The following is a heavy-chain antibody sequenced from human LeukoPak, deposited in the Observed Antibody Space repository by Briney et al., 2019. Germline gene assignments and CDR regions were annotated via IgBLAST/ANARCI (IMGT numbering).Heavy chain of an antibody. Sequence: GGSLTLSCAASGFTFSSYEMNWLRQAPGKGLKWVSYIISSGSTIYYADSVKGRFTISRDNAKNSLYLQMNSVRAEDTAIYYCARGGGLDYWGQGTLVTVSS. CDR1: GFTFSSYE. D-gene: IGHD2-15*01. CDR3: ARGGGLDY. J-gene: IGHJ4*02. V-gene: IGHV3-48*03. CDR2: IISSGSTI.